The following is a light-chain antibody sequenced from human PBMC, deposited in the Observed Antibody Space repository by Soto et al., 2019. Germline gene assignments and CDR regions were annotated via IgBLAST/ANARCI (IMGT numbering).Light chain of an antibody. V-gene: IGKV3-11*01. CDR1: QSVSSY. CDR3: QQRSNWLWT. Sequence: ELVCTQSPATLSLSPGERATLSCRASQSVSSYLAWYQQKPGQAPRLLIYDASNRATGIPARFSGSGSGTDFTLTISSLEPEDFAVYYCQQRSNWLWTFGQGTKVDIK. CDR2: DAS. J-gene: IGKJ1*01.